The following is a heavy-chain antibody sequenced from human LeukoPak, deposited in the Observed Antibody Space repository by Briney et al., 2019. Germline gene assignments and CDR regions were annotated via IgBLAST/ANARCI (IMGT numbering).Heavy chain of an antibody. V-gene: IGHV3-30-3*01. CDR3: ARGWWLQLSLGLDY. D-gene: IGHD5-24*01. CDR2: ISYDGSNK. Sequence: ALRLSCAASGFTFSSYAMHWVRQAPGKGLEWVAVISYDGSNKYYADSVKGRFTISRDNSKNTLYLQMNSLRAEDTAVYYCARGWWLQLSLGLDYWGQGTLVTVSS. J-gene: IGHJ4*02. CDR1: GFTFSSYA.